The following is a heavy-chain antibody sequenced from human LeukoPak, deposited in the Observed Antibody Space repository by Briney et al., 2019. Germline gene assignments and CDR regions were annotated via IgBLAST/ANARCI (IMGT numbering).Heavy chain of an antibody. CDR1: GFTFSSHW. CDR2: IKQDGSEK. V-gene: IGHV3-7*01. Sequence: GGSLRLSCAASGFTFSSHWTSWVRQAPGKGLEWVANIKQDGSEKYYVDSVKGRFTISRDNAKNSLYLQMNSLRAEDTAVYYCASEGSDYWGQGTLVTVSS. CDR3: ASEGSDY. J-gene: IGHJ4*02. D-gene: IGHD2-15*01.